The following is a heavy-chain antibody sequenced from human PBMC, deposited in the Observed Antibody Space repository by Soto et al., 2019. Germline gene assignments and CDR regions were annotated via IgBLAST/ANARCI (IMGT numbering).Heavy chain of an antibody. CDR3: ATKSWMDGGFDY. CDR1: GDSVSSGSYY. Sequence: SETLSLTCTVSGDSVSSGSYYWTWIRQPPGMGLEYIGFSYHSGDTNYSPSLKSRVTISIDSSKNQFSLKLTSVTSADTAVYYCATKSWMDGGFDYWGQGTLVTVSS. V-gene: IGHV4-61*01. D-gene: IGHD6-13*01. CDR2: SYHSGDT. J-gene: IGHJ4*02.